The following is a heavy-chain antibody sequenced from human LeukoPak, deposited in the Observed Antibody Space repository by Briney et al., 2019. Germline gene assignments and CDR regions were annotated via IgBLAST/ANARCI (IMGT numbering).Heavy chain of an antibody. D-gene: IGHD3-22*01. Sequence: GGSLRLSCAASGFIFSSYAMHWVRQAPGKGPEWVAVISYDGSNEYYADSVKGRFTISRDNSENTLHLQMNSLRVEDTAVYYCAKVNYYDSSGYFDYWGQGTLVTVSS. CDR1: GFIFSSYA. CDR3: AKVNYYDSSGYFDY. J-gene: IGHJ4*02. CDR2: ISYDGSNE. V-gene: IGHV3-30*18.